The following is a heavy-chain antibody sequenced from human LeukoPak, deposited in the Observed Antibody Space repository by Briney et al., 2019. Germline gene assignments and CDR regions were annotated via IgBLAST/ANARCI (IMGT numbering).Heavy chain of an antibody. CDR2: INPSGGST. CDR3: ARGDPFDY. Sequence: ASMKVSCKTSEYTFTNYYMHWVRQAPGQGLEWMGIINPSGGSTTYAQKFQGRVTMTRDTSTRTLYMELSSLRSDDTAVYYCARGDPFDYWGQGTLVTVSS. J-gene: IGHJ4*02. V-gene: IGHV1-46*01. CDR1: EYTFTNYY.